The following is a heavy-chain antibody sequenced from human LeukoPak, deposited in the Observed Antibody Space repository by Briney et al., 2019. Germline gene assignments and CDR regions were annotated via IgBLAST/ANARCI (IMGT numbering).Heavy chain of an antibody. D-gene: IGHD5-18*01. V-gene: IGHV1-69*05. Sequence: ASVKVSCKASGGTFSSYAISWVRQAPGQGLEWMGRIIPIFGTANYAQKFQGRVTITTDESTSTAYMELSSLRSEDTAVYYCARGGYSYGYSLDYWGQGTVVTVSS. J-gene: IGHJ4*02. CDR1: GGTFSSYA. CDR3: ARGGYSYGYSLDY. CDR2: IIPIFGTA.